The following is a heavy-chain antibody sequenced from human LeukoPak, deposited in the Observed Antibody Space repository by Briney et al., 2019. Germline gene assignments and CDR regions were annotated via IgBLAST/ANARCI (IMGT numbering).Heavy chain of an antibody. J-gene: IGHJ4*02. CDR3: ARDRGQQQLEFDY. V-gene: IGHV3-64*04. CDR1: GFTFSSYA. D-gene: IGHD6-13*01. CDR2: ISSNGGST. Sequence: GGSLRLSCSASGFTFSSYAMHWVLQAPGKGLEYVSVISSNGGSTYYADSVKGRFTISRDNSKNTLYLQMNSLRAEDTAVYYCARDRGQQQLEFDYWGQGTLVTVSS.